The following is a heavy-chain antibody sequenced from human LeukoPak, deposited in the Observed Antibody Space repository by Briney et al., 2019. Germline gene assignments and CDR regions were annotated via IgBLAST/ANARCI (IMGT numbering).Heavy chain of an antibody. J-gene: IGHJ4*02. CDR2: IYYSGSA. Sequence: ASETLSLTCSVSGGSIDRNYWTWSRQPPGKGLEWIGLIYYSGSANYNAFLKSRVTISEDKSKNQIYLTMTSVTAADTAVYYYARVDSGCSGVYHFDFWGQGTLVIVSS. CDR1: GGSIDRNY. D-gene: IGHD6-19*01. V-gene: IGHV4-59*01. CDR3: ARVDSGCSGVYHFDF.